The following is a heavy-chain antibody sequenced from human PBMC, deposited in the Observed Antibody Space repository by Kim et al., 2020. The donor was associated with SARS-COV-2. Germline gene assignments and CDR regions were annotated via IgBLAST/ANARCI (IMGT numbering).Heavy chain of an antibody. CDR1: GGSISSYY. Sequence: SETLSLTCTVSGGSISSYYWSWIRQPPGKGLEWIGYIYYSGSTNYNPSLKSRVTISVDTSKNQFSLKLSSVTAADTAVYYCARAPGYYDFWSGYFLFFDPWGQGTLVTVSS. J-gene: IGHJ5*02. CDR3: ARAPGYYDFWSGYFLFFDP. D-gene: IGHD3-3*01. V-gene: IGHV4-59*13. CDR2: IYYSGST.